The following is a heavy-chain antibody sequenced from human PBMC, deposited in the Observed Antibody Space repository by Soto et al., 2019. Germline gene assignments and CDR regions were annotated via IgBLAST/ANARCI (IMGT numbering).Heavy chain of an antibody. CDR2: ISGSGDST. D-gene: IGHD3-16*02. J-gene: IGHJ4*02. V-gene: IGHV3-23*01. CDR1: GFTFSAFG. Sequence: GGSLRLSCEASGFTFSAFGMHWVRQAPGKGLEWVSGISGSGDSTYYADSVKGRFTISRDNSKNTLHLQMNSLRAEDTAVYYCAKDRGITFVGVIGNYFDYWGQGTLVTVSS. CDR3: AKDRGITFVGVIGNYFDY.